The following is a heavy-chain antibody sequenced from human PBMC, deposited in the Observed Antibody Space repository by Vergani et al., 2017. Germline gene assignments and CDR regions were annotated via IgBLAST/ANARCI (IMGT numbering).Heavy chain of an antibody. J-gene: IGHJ4*02. CDR2: IQFDGSNQ. CDR1: GFTLSNYD. V-gene: IGHV3-30*02. CDR3: AKHFRGWGIDY. D-gene: IGHD3-16*01. Sequence: QVQLVASGGGVVQRGGSLRLSCATSGFTLSNYDMQWIRQGPGKVLEFVAFIQFDGSNQYYADSVKGRFTLSRDFFKNTLYPQMNSLRTDDTATYYCAKHFRGWGIDYWGQGTQVIVSS.